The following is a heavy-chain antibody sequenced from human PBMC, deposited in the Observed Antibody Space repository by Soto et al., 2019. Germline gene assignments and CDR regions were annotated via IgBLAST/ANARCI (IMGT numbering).Heavy chain of an antibody. Sequence: ESGGGLVQPGGSLRLSCAASGFTFSSYSMNWVRQAPGKGLEWVSYISSSSSTIYYADSVKGRFTISRDNAKNSLYLQMNSLRAEDTAVYYCARDLLCSSTSCYGYYYYYYMDVWGKGTTVTVSS. J-gene: IGHJ6*03. D-gene: IGHD2-2*01. CDR1: GFTFSSYS. CDR2: ISSSSSTI. CDR3: ARDLLCSSTSCYGYYYYYYMDV. V-gene: IGHV3-48*01.